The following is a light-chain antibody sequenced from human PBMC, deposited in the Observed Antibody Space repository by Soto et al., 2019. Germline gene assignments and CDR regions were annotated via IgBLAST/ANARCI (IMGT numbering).Light chain of an antibody. CDR3: QQRSNWSWT. CDR1: QSVSFY. V-gene: IGKV3-11*01. J-gene: IGKJ1*01. CDR2: DAS. Sequence: EIVLTQSPATLSLSPGERATLSCRASQSVSFYLAWYQQKPGQAPRLLIYDASNRATGIPARFSGSGSGTDFTLTISSLEPEDFAVDYCQQRSNWSWTFGQGTKVEIK.